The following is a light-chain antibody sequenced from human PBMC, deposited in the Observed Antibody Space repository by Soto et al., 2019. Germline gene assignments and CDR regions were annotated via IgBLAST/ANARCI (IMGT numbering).Light chain of an antibody. CDR2: KGT. V-gene: IGLV2-23*01. CDR1: DSDVGAYNS. Sequence: QSVLAQPASVSGSPGQSITISCTGTDSDVGAYNSVSWYQQHPHKAPRLIIYKGTRRPSGISYRFSGSTSGNAASMTISALQADDEADYFCCSSAPESTYAFGTGTKVTVL. J-gene: IGLJ1*01. CDR3: CSSAPESTYA.